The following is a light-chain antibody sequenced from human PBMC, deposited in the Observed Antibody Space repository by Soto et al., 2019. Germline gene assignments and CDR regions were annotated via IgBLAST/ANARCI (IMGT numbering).Light chain of an antibody. J-gene: IGKJ1*01. CDR2: VAS. Sequence: DIQMTQSPSTLSASVGDRVTITCRTSQNINDYLAWYQQKPGMSPNLLIYVASTLDSGVPSMFSDSGSGTQFTLTISGLQPDDFATYFCQQYNSHRTFGQGTKVHIK. CDR1: QNINDY. V-gene: IGKV1-5*01. CDR3: QQYNSHRT.